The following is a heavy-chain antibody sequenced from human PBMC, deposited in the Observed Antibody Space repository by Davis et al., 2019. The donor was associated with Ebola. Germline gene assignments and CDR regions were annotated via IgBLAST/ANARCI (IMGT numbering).Heavy chain of an antibody. CDR3: ASLGGVIDY. Sequence: GESLKISCAASGFTFSSYAMSWVRQAPGKGLEWVSAISGSGGDTYYADAVKGRFTISRDNSKNTLYLQMNSLRADDSAVYYCASLGGVIDYWGQGTLVTVSS. J-gene: IGHJ4*02. CDR1: GFTFSSYA. V-gene: IGHV3-23*01. CDR2: ISGSGGDT. D-gene: IGHD2-8*01.